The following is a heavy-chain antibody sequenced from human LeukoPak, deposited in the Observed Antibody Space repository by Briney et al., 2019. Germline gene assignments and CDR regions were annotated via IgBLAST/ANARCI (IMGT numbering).Heavy chain of an antibody. V-gene: IGHV3-23*01. Sequence: GGSLRLSCAASGFTFNDYAMTWVRRAPGKGLEWVSTISASGGSTYYVDSVKGRFTISRDNSKNTLYLQMNSLRAEDTAVYYCAKDRRAVDTASVVFDYWGQGTLVTVSS. CDR1: GFTFNDYA. CDR2: ISASGGST. CDR3: AKDRRAVDTASVVFDY. D-gene: IGHD5-18*01. J-gene: IGHJ4*02.